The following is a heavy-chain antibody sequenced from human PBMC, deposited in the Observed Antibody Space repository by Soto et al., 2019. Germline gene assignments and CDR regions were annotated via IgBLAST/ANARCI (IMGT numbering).Heavy chain of an antibody. D-gene: IGHD6-19*01. CDR2: ISGSGGST. Sequence: EVQLLESGGGLVQPGGSLRLSCAASGFTFSSYAMSWVRQAPGKGLEWVSAISGSGGSTYYADSVKGRFTISRDNSKNTLYLQMNSLRAEDTAVYYCAKVVFSGWYLQGLPGYFDYWGQGTLVTVSS. V-gene: IGHV3-23*01. J-gene: IGHJ4*02. CDR3: AKVVFSGWYLQGLPGYFDY. CDR1: GFTFSSYA.